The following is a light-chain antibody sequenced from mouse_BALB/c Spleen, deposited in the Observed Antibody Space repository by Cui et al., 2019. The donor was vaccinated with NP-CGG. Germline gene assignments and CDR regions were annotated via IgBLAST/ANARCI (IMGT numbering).Light chain of an antibody. CDR1: TGAVTINNY. Sequence: QAVVTQESALTTSPGETVTLTCRSSTGAVTINNYANWVQEKPDHLFTGLIGGTNNRAPGVPARFSGSLIGDKAALTNTGAQTEDEAIYFCALWYSNHWVFGGGTKLTVL. CDR2: GTN. CDR3: ALWYSNHWV. V-gene: IGLV1*01. J-gene: IGLJ1*01.